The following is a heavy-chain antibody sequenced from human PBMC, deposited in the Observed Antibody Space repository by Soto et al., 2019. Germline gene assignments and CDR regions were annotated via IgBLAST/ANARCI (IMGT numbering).Heavy chain of an antibody. D-gene: IGHD3-22*01. Sequence: QVQLVQSGAEVKKPGASVKVSCKASGYTFTSYAMHWVRQAPGQRLEWMGWINAGNGNTKYSQKFQGRVTITRDTSVSTAYMELSSLRSEDTSVYYCARVLVVHYYDSSGYSPPFDYWGKGTLVTVSS. CDR1: GYTFTSYA. CDR2: INAGNGNT. J-gene: IGHJ4*02. CDR3: ARVLVVHYYDSSGYSPPFDY. V-gene: IGHV1-3*01.